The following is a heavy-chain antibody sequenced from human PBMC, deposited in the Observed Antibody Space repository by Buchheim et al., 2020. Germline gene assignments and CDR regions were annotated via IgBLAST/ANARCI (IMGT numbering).Heavy chain of an antibody. Sequence: QVQLVESGGGVVQPGRSLRLSCAASRFTFSSYAMHWVRQAPGKGLEWVAVISYDGSNKYYADSVKGRFTISRDNSKNTLYLQMNSLRAEDTAVYYCARDRGIAAAWYYYDSSGYYAYYFDYWGQGTL. J-gene: IGHJ4*02. CDR1: RFTFSSYA. V-gene: IGHV3-30-3*01. D-gene: IGHD3-22*01. CDR2: ISYDGSNK. CDR3: ARDRGIAAAWYYYDSSGYYAYYFDY.